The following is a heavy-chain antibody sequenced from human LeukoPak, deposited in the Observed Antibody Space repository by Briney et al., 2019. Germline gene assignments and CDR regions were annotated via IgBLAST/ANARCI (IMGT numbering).Heavy chain of an antibody. Sequence: SETLSLTCTVSGGSISSHYWSWIRQPPGKGLEWIGYIYYSGSTNYNPSLKSRVTISVDTSKNQFSLKLSSVTAADTAVYYCARRHTSVFDPWGQGTLVTVSS. J-gene: IGHJ5*02. CDR1: GGSISSHY. CDR2: IYYSGST. CDR3: ARRHTSVFDP. V-gene: IGHV4-59*08.